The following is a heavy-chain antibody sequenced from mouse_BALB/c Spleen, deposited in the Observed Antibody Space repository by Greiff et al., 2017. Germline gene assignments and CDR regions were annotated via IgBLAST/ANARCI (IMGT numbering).Heavy chain of an antibody. J-gene: IGHJ4*01. CDR3: ARDHGNDAMDY. Sequence: VKLVESGPGLVAPSQSLSITCTVSGFSLTSYGVHWVRQPPGKGLEWLGVIWAGGSTNYNSALMSRLSISKDNSKSQVFLKMNSLQTDDTAMYYCARDHGNDAMDYWGQGTSVTVSS. D-gene: IGHD2-1*01. CDR2: IWAGGST. CDR1: GFSLTSYG. V-gene: IGHV2-9*02.